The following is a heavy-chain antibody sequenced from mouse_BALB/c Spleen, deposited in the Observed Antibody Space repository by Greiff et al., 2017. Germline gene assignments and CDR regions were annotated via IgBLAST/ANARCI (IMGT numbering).Heavy chain of an antibody. V-gene: IGHV7-1*02. CDR3: ARDRNDYDDWYFDV. Sequence: EVKLVESGGGLVQPGGSLRLSCATSGFTFSDFYMEWVRQPPGKRLEWIAASRNKANDYTTEYSASVKGRFIVSRDTSQSILYLQMNALRAEDTAIYYCARDRNDYDDWYFDVWGAGTTVTVSS. CDR2: SRNKANDYTT. D-gene: IGHD2-4*01. J-gene: IGHJ1*01. CDR1: GFTFSDFY.